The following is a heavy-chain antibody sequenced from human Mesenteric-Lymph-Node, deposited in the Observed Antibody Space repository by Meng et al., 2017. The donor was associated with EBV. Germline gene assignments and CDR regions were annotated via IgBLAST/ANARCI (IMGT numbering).Heavy chain of an antibody. D-gene: IGHD3-10*01. J-gene: IGHJ4*02. CDR1: GFSLTTSGVG. CDR2: ICWDDDK. V-gene: IGHV2-5*02. CDR3: AHTSGDLYFDY. Sequence: QIHLKQSAPTPVKPTPALTLSRTFSGFSLTTSGVGVGWIRQPPRKAMEWLALICWDDDKRYNPSLTSKRTITKYTAKNQVVLTLTHMDAVATATSYCAHTSGDLYFDYWGQGTLVTVSS.